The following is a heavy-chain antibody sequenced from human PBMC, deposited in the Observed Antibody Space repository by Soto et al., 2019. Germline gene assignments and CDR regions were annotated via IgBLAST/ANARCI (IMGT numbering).Heavy chain of an antibody. J-gene: IGHJ6*02. CDR1: GGSISSGGYY. V-gene: IGHV4-31*03. CDR3: SRLGEDCSSTSCYLGYYYAMDV. Sequence: QVQLQESGPGLVKPSQTLSLTCSVSGGSISSGGYYWSWIRQHPGKGLEWIGYIYYSGRTFYNPSLNSRVSISVDTSKNEFSLKLSSVTAADEGVYYCSRLGEDCSSTSCYLGYYYAMDVWGQGTTVTVSS. D-gene: IGHD2-2*01. CDR2: IYYSGRT.